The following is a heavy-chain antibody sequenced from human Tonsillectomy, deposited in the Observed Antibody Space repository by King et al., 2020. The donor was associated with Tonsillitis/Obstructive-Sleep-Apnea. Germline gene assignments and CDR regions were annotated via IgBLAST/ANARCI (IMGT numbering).Heavy chain of an antibody. CDR1: GYTFTSYA. D-gene: IGHD2/OR15-2a*01. J-gene: IGHJ2*01. CDR3: ARIKIFPSSSSYWYFDL. CDR2: INTNTGNP. V-gene: IGHV7-4-1*02. Sequence: QLVQSGSELKKPGASVKVSCKASGYTFTSYAMNWVRQAPGQGLEWMGWINTNTGNPPYVQSFTGRFVFYLDNSVSTAYLQISSLKAEDTAVYYCARIKIFPSSSSYWYFDLWGRGTLVTVSS.